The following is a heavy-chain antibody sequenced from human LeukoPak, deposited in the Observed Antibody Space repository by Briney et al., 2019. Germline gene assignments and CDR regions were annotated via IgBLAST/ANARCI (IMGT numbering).Heavy chain of an antibody. D-gene: IGHD6-19*01. CDR3: APSPVVAGPFDY. J-gene: IGHJ4*02. Sequence: GGSLRLSCAAPGFTFSSYWMSWVRKAPGKGLDWVANIKQEGSEKYYLASVKGRFTISRDNAKNTLYVQMNSLRAEDTAVYYCAPSPVVAGPFDYWGQGTLVTVSS. CDR1: GFTFSSYW. CDR2: IKQEGSEK. V-gene: IGHV3-7*01.